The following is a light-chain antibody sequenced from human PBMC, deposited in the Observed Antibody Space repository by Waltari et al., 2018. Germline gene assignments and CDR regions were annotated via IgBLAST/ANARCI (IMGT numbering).Light chain of an antibody. CDR2: RNS. CDR1: TSNVGKNH. J-gene: IGLJ1*01. CDR3: ITWDDSLGGYYV. Sequence: QSELTQAPSVSGTLGQSVAISCSGATSNVGKNHVYWYQQLPGTAPKLLIYRNSQRPSGVPDRFSASKSDTSASLTISGLRSEDEADYYCITWDDSLGGYYVFGTGTTVTVL. V-gene: IGLV1-47*01.